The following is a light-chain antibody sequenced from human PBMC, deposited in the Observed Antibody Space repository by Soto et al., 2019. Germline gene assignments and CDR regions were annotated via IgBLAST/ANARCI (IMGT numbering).Light chain of an antibody. CDR3: QHYNGAPWT. V-gene: IGKV1-27*01. CDR2: AAS. Sequence: DIQMTQSPSSLSASVGDIVTITCRASQGISTYLVWYQQKPGTVPKLLIFAASTLHSGVPSRFSGSGSGTDFTLTISSLQPEDVATYYCQHYNGAPWTFGQGTKVEIK. J-gene: IGKJ1*01. CDR1: QGISTY.